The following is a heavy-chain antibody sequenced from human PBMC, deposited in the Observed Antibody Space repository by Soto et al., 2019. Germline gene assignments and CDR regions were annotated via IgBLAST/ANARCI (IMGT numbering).Heavy chain of an antibody. V-gene: IGHV3-21*01. D-gene: IGHD3-22*01. J-gene: IGHJ3*02. CDR3: VRAYSDRSGYPNTFDM. CDR2: IGSRTSDI. Sequence: PGGSLRLSCAASGFTLSRHTMNWVRQAPGKGLEWVSFIGSRTSDIYYADSVKGRFTISRDNAKNSLYPDLTRLRAEDTAVYFCVRAYSDRSGYPNTFDMWGQGTMVTVSS. CDR1: GFTLSRHT.